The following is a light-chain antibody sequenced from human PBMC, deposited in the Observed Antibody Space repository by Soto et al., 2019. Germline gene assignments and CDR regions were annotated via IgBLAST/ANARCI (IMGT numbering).Light chain of an antibody. CDR1: QAVNPW. V-gene: IGKV1-5*03. CDR3: QQYYSRES. Sequence: DIQMTQSPSIVSASVGDTVTITCRASQAVNPWLAWHQQKPGKVPRVLIYKTSDLENGVPSRFSGSGSGTEYTLTIPNLQPDDFATYYCQQYYSRESFGQGTKV. J-gene: IGKJ1*01. CDR2: KTS.